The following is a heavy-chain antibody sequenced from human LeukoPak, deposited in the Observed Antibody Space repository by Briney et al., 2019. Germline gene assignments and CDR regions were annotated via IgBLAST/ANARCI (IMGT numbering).Heavy chain of an antibody. J-gene: IGHJ6*02. D-gene: IGHD3-10*01. V-gene: IGHV3-53*01. CDR2: IYSGGST. Sequence: GGSLRLSCAASGFTVSSNYMSWVRQAPGKGLEWVSVIYSGGSTYYADSVKGRFTISRDNSKNTLYLQMNSLRAEDTAVYYCARDLTGGINPSYGMDVWGQGTTVTVSS. CDR3: ARDLTGGINPSYGMDV. CDR1: GFTVSSNY.